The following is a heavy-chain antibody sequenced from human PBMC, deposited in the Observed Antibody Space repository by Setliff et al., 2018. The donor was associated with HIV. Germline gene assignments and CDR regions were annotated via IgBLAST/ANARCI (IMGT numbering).Heavy chain of an antibody. D-gene: IGHD3-22*01. CDR2: INPSGGST. Sequence: ASVKVSCKASGYTFITYYMHWVRQAPGQGLEWMGIINPSGGSTNYAQKFQGRVTITTDESTSTAYMELSSLRSEDTAVYYCAREDYYDSYWGQGTLVTVSS. V-gene: IGHV1-46*01. CDR1: GYTFITYY. CDR3: AREDYYDSY. J-gene: IGHJ4*02.